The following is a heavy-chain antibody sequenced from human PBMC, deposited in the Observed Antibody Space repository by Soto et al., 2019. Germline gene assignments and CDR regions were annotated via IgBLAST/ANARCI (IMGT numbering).Heavy chain of an antibody. CDR1: GFTFGDYA. D-gene: IGHD3-3*01. Sequence: PRLSCTASGFTFGDYAMSWVRQAPGKGLEWVGFIRSKAYGGTTEYAASVKGRFTISRDDSKSIAYLQMNSLKTEDTAVYYCTRDITISTTNPRPWGQGTLVTVSS. J-gene: IGHJ5*02. CDR2: IRSKAYGGTT. V-gene: IGHV3-49*04. CDR3: TRDITISTTNPRP.